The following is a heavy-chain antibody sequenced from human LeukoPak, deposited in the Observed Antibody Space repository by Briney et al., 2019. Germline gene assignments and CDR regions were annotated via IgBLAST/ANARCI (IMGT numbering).Heavy chain of an antibody. J-gene: IGHJ6*03. V-gene: IGHV1-8*01. CDR3: ARVWNSSGWFPYYYYYYYMDV. CDR1: GYTFTSYD. D-gene: IGHD6-19*01. CDR2: MNPNSGNT. Sequence: ASVKVSCKASGYTFTSYDINWVRQATGQGLEWMGWMNPNSGNTGYAQKFQSRVTMTRNTSISTAYMELSSLRSEDTAVYYCARVWNSSGWFPYYYYYYYMDVWGKGTTVTISS.